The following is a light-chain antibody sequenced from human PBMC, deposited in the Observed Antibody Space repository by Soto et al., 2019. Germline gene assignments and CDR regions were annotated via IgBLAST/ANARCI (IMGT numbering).Light chain of an antibody. Sequence: QSVLTQPPSVSGAPGQRVTISCTGSSSNLGSNYDVHWYKHLPGTAPKLLIYGNSNRPSGVPDRFSGSKSGTSASLAITGLQAEDEADYYCQSFDSSLSGYVFGTGTKVTVL. V-gene: IGLV1-40*01. CDR3: QSFDSSLSGYV. CDR1: SSNLGSNYD. CDR2: GNS. J-gene: IGLJ1*01.